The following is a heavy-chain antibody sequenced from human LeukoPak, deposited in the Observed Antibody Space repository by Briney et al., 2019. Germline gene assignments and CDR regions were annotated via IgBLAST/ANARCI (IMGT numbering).Heavy chain of an antibody. J-gene: IGHJ4*02. V-gene: IGHV1-18*01. D-gene: IGHD3-10*01. CDR1: GYTFTSYG. Sequence: ASVKVSCKASGYTFTSYGISWVRQAPGQGLEWMGWISAYNGNTNYAQKLQGRVTMTTDTSTSTAYMELRSLRSDDTAVYYCAKDGYGSKSYIDLDYWGQGTLVTVSS. CDR2: ISAYNGNT. CDR3: AKDGYGSKSYIDLDY.